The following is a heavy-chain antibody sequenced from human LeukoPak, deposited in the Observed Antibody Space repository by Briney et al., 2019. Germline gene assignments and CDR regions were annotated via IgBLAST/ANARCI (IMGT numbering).Heavy chain of an antibody. Sequence: GGSLRLSCAASGFTVSSNYMSWVRQAPGKGPEWVSVIYSGGNTYYTDSVKGRFTISRDNSKNTLYLQMNSLRPEATAVYYCARGGYSSGWFHAFDIWGQGTMVTVSS. J-gene: IGHJ3*02. V-gene: IGHV3-66*02. D-gene: IGHD6-19*01. CDR3: ARGGYSSGWFHAFDI. CDR1: GFTVSSNY. CDR2: IYSGGNT.